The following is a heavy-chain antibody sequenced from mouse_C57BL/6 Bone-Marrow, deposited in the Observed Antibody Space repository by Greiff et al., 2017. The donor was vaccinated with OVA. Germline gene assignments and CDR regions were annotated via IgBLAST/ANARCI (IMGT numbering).Heavy chain of an antibody. Sequence: QVQLQQSGPGLVQPSQSLSITCTVSGFSLTSYGVHWVRQPPGKGLEWLGVIWSGGSTDYNAAFISRLSISKDNSKSQVFFKMNSLQADDTAIYYCAKSYYSNYGLVFAYWGQGTLVTVSA. CDR1: GFSLTSYG. V-gene: IGHV2-4*01. J-gene: IGHJ3*01. CDR3: AKSYYSNYGLVFAY. D-gene: IGHD2-5*01. CDR2: IWSGGST.